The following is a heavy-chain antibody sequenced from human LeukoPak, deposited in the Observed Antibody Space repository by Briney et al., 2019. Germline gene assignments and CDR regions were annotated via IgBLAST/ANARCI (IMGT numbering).Heavy chain of an antibody. J-gene: IGHJ6*02. Sequence: RTSETLSLTCAVYGGSFSGYYWSWIRQPPGKGLEWIGEINHSGSTNYNPSLKSRVTISVDTSKNQFSLKLSSVTAADTAVYYCARGRWDGDAYYYYYYGMDVWGQGTLVTVSS. V-gene: IGHV4-34*01. CDR3: ARGRWDGDAYYYYYYGMDV. CDR2: INHSGST. D-gene: IGHD4-17*01. CDR1: GGSFSGYY.